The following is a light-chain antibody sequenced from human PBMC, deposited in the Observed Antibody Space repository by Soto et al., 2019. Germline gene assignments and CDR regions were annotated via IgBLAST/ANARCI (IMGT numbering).Light chain of an antibody. V-gene: IGLV2-14*01. J-gene: IGLJ1*01. Sequence: QSALTQPASVSGSPGQSITISCTGTSSDVGAYNYVSWYQQYPGKAPKLMIYEVKNRPSGVSNRFSGSGSGSTASLTISGLQAEDEADYYCSSYTTNSTGGYVFGTGTKLTVL. CDR2: EVK. CDR1: SSDVGAYNY. CDR3: SSYTTNSTGGYV.